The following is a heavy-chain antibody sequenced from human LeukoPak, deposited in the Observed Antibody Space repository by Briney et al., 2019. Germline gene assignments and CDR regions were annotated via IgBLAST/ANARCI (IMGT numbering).Heavy chain of an antibody. J-gene: IGHJ4*02. CDR3: ARDWYFDY. CDR2: ISRRRTSK. V-gene: IGHV3-48*02. CDR1: GSTFSSYS. Sequence: GGSLSPACAASGSTFSSYSMNCVRQAPGEWLEWDAYISRRRTSKHYADSGKGRFTISRDNAKNSLYLQMNSLRDEDTAVYYCARDWYFDYWGQGPLVTVSS.